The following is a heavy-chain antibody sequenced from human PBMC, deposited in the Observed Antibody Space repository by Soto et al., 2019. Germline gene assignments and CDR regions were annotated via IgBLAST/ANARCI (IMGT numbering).Heavy chain of an antibody. Sequence: SETLSLTCIDSAGSINSYFCSWIRQPAGKGLEWIGRVYASGYTDYNPSLESLVTMSVGTSKNQFSLKLTPVTAAATPVYSYAKYRHSVDYVGAFDYWGQGALVTAST. CDR2: VYASGYT. CDR1: AGSINSYF. V-gene: IGHV4-4*07. CDR3: AKYRHSVDYVGAFDY. J-gene: IGHJ4*02. D-gene: IGHD4-17*01.